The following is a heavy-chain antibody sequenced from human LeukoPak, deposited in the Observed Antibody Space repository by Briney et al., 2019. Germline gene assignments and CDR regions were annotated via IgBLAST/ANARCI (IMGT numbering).Heavy chain of an antibody. V-gene: IGHV3-48*04. Sequence: SGGSLRLSCAASGFTFSTYSMNWVRQAPGKGLEWISYITSAGFTIYYADSVKGRFTISRDNAENSLYLQVNSLRAEDTAVYYCAKDLDVVVPAALDAFDIWGQGTMVTVSS. CDR1: GFTFSTYS. J-gene: IGHJ3*02. CDR2: ITSAGFTI. D-gene: IGHD2-2*01. CDR3: AKDLDVVVPAALDAFDI.